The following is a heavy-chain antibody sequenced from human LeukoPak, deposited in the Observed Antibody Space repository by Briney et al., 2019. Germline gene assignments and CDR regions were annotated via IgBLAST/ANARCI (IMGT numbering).Heavy chain of an antibody. Sequence: SETLSLTCTVSSGSISSGSYFWGWIRQPPGKGLEWIGNIFSNGRTYYNPSFRSRVNISLDTSKKNFSLNLTSVTAAYTAVYYCATSQWLIPSYGGQGTLVTVSS. J-gene: IGHJ4*02. CDR1: SGSISSGSYF. D-gene: IGHD6-19*01. V-gene: IGHV4-39*02. CDR2: IFSNGRT. CDR3: ATSQWLIPSY.